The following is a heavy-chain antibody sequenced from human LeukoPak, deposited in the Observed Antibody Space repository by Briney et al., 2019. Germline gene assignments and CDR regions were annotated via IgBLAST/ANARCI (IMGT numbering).Heavy chain of an antibody. CDR3: AKGHDILTGYYTDAFDL. CDR1: GYTFSSYA. Sequence: PGGSVRLSCAASGYTFSSYAMSWVRQAPGKGLEWVGAISGSGGSTYYADYLKGRFTIPRDNSKNTLYLQMNSLRAGDAAVYYCAKGHDILTGYYTDAFDLWGQGTMVTVSS. CDR2: ISGSGGST. D-gene: IGHD3-9*01. V-gene: IGHV3-23*01. J-gene: IGHJ3*01.